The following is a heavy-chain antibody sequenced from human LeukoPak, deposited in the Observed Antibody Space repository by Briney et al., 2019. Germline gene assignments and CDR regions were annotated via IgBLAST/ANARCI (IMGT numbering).Heavy chain of an antibody. V-gene: IGHV1-2*02. CDR2: TNPNSGGT. Sequence: ASVKVSCTASGYTFTAFYMHWVRQAPGQGPEWMGWTNPNSGGTKYAQNFQGRVTMTRDKSISTFYMELSSLRSDDTAVYYCARVSDLVVVPAAFYFDHWGQGTLVTVSS. D-gene: IGHD2-2*01. J-gene: IGHJ4*02. CDR1: GYTFTAFY. CDR3: ARVSDLVVVPAAFYFDH.